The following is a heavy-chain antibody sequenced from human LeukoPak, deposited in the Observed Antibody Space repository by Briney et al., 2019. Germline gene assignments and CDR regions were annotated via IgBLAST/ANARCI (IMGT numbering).Heavy chain of an antibody. J-gene: IGHJ6*02. D-gene: IGHD6-19*01. CDR3: ARAGGIAVAGNYYYYYGMDV. CDR1: GGSISSGGYY. CDR2: IYYSGST. V-gene: IGHV4-31*03. Sequence: SETLSLTCTVSGGSISSGGYYWSWIRQHPGKGLEWIGYIYYSGSTYYNPSLKSRVTISVDTSKNQFSLKLSSVTAADTAVYYCARAGGIAVAGNYYYYYGMDVWGQGTTVTVSS.